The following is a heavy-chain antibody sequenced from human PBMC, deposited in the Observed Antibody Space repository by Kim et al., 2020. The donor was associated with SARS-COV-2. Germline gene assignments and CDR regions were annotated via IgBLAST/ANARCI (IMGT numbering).Heavy chain of an antibody. CDR3: ARDGSGSSTGRNAFDI. J-gene: IGHJ3*02. D-gene: IGHD1-26*01. CDR2: ISYDGSNK. CDR1: GFTFSSYA. Sequence: GGSLRLSCAASGFTFSSYAMHWVRQAPGKGLEWVAVISYDGSNKYYADSVKGRFTISRDNSKNTLYLQMNSLRAEDTAVYYCARDGSGSSTGRNAFDIWGQGTMVTVSS. V-gene: IGHV3-30*04.